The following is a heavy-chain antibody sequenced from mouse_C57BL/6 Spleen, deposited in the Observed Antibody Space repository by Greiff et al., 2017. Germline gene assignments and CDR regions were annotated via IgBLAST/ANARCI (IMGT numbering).Heavy chain of an antibody. J-gene: IGHJ2*01. CDR2: IDPSDSET. CDR1: GYTFTSYW. Sequence: QVQLKQPGAELVRPGSSVKLSCKASGYTFTSYWMHWVKQRPIQGLEWIGNIDPSDSETHYNQKFKDKATLTVDKSSSTAYMQLSSLTSEDSAVYYCARWYYGSSYEGYYFDDWGQGTTLTVSS. V-gene: IGHV1-52*01. D-gene: IGHD1-1*01. CDR3: ARWYYGSSYEGYYFDD.